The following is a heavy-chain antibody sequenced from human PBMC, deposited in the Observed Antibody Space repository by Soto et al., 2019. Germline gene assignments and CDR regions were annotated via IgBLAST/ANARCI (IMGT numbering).Heavy chain of an antibody. J-gene: IGHJ5*02. CDR3: VRDGRYYDFLTGYGGHWFHP. CDR1: GGSISSGGYY. V-gene: IGHV4-31*03. Sequence: PSETLSLTCTVSGGSISSGGYYWSWIRQHPGKGLEWIGYIYYSGSTYYNPSLKSRVTISVDTSKNHFSLKLSSVTAVDTAVYYCVRDGRYYDFLTGYGGHWFHPWGQGTLVTVSS. D-gene: IGHD3-9*01. CDR2: IYYSGST.